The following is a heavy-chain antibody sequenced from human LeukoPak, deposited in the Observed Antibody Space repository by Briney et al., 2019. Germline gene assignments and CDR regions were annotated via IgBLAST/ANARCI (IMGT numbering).Heavy chain of an antibody. V-gene: IGHV3-66*01. CDR2: IYSGGST. CDR1: GFTVSSNY. Sequence: PGGSLRLSCAASGFTVSSNYMSWVRQAPGKGLEWVSVIYSGGSTYYAVSVKGRFTISRDNSKNTLYLQMNSLRAEDTAVYYCARVGYSRGSSWYVGYYYGMDVWGQGTTVTVSS. CDR3: ARVGYSRGSSWYVGYYYGMDV. J-gene: IGHJ6*02. D-gene: IGHD6-13*01.